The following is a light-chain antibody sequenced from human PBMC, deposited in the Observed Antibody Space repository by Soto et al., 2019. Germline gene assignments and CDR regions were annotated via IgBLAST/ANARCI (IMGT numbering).Light chain of an antibody. V-gene: IGLV2-14*01. J-gene: IGLJ2*01. CDR1: SSDIGAYNF. CDR2: EVS. CDR3: NAFTTIPPLV. Sequence: QSVLTQPASVSGSPGQSITISCTGTSSDIGAYNFVSWYQLHPGKAPKLMIYEVSNRPSGVSNRFSGSKSGNAASLTISGLQAEDEAGYYCNAFTTIPPLVFGGGTKLTVL.